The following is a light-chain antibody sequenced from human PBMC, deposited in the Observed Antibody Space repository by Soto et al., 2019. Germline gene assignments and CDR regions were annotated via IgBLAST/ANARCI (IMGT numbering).Light chain of an antibody. Sequence: QSALTQPRSVSGSPGQSVTISCTGTSNDVGGYNYVSWFQQHPGKVPKLMVYDVSYRPSGVPDRFSGSKSGNTASLTISGLQADDEGDYYCSSYAGTYWVFGGGTKLTVL. V-gene: IGLV2-11*01. CDR2: DVS. CDR3: SSYAGTYWV. J-gene: IGLJ3*02. CDR1: SNDVGGYNY.